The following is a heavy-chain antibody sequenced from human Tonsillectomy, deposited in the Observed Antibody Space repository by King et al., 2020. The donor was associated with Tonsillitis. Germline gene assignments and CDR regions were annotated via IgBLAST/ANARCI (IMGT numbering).Heavy chain of an antibody. CDR3: AKARQWLVHFDY. J-gene: IGHJ4*02. CDR1: GFTFSSYG. D-gene: IGHD6-19*01. CDR2: ISSDGSKK. V-gene: IGHV3-30*18. Sequence: VQLVESGGGVVQPGRSLRLSCAASGFTFSSYGIHWVRQAPGKGLERVAVISSDGSKKYYADSLRGRFTISRDNSKNTLYLQMNSLRADDTAVYYCAKARQWLVHFDYWGQGTLVTVSS.